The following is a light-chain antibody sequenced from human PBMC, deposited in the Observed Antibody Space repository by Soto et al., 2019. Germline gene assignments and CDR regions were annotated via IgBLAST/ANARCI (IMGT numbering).Light chain of an antibody. Sequence: AIQMTQSPSSLSACGGDRVTITCRASQDIRNDLGWYQQKPGKTPKLLIFAASSLQSGVPSRFSGSGSGTDFTLTISSLQPEDFATYYCLQDFNYPWTFGQGTKVEIE. CDR2: AAS. CDR1: QDIRND. J-gene: IGKJ1*01. V-gene: IGKV1-6*01. CDR3: LQDFNYPWT.